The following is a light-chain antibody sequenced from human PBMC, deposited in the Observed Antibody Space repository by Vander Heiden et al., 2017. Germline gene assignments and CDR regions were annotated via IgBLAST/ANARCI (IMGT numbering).Light chain of an antibody. Sequence: SYLPTQPPSVSVAPGQTARITCGGNDIGSKSVHWYQQKPGQAPVVVVYDDSDRPSGIPERFSGSNSGNTATLTISRVEVGDEADYYCQVWDFDSDHVVFGGGTKLTVL. J-gene: IGLJ2*01. CDR1: DIGSKS. V-gene: IGLV3-21*02. CDR3: QVWDFDSDHVV. CDR2: DDS.